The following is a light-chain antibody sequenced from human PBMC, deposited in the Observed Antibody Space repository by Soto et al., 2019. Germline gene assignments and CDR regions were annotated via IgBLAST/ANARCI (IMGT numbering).Light chain of an antibody. CDR3: WSYAVGRTYV. J-gene: IGLJ1*01. CDR1: SSDVGNYNL. Sequence: QSVLTQPASVSGSPGQSITICCTGSSSDVGNYNLVSWYQQHPGKAPKLMIYEDSKWPSGVSNRFSGSKSGNTAYLTISGLQAEDEADYYCWSYAVGRTYVFGTGTKLT. V-gene: IGLV2-23*01. CDR2: EDS.